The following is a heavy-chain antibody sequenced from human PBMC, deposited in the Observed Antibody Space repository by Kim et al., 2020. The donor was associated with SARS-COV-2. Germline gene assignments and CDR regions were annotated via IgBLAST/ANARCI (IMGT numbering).Heavy chain of an antibody. D-gene: IGHD6-13*01. CDR2: IYHSGST. Sequence: SETLSLTCAXSGGSISSSNWWSWVRQPPGKGLAWIGEIYHSGSTNYNPSLKSRVTISVDKSKNQFSLKLSSVTAADTAVYYCARVQRYSSSWYLRAALEYNWLDPWGQGTLVTVSS. J-gene: IGHJ5*02. CDR3: ARVQRYSSSWYLRAALEYNWLDP. CDR1: GGSISSSNW. V-gene: IGHV4-4*02.